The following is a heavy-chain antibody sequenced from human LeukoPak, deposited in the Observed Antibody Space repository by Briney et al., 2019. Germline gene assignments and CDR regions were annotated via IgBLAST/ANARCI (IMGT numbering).Heavy chain of an antibody. Sequence: SETLSLTCNVSGDSITSGGFYWAWIRQSPGKGLEWIGNVYYSGSTQYNPSLRGRVSISMDMTKNQFSLNLNSVSVTDTAIYYCARRDYAAWFDPWGQGTLVTVSS. D-gene: IGHD4/OR15-4a*01. CDR1: GDSITSGGFY. J-gene: IGHJ5*02. V-gene: IGHV4-39*01. CDR2: VYYSGST. CDR3: ARRDYAAWFDP.